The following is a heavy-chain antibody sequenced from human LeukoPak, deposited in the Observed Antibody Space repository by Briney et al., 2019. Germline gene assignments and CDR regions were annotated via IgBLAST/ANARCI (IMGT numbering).Heavy chain of an antibody. D-gene: IGHD2-15*01. CDR1: GFTFSNYA. CDR2: IYGSDDKT. CDR3: AKTQGYYDA. Sequence: GGSLRLSCVASGFTFSNYAMSWVRQAPGKGLELVSGIYGSDDKTVYGDAVKGRFTISRDNSKNTLYLQTNSLRADDTAVYYCAKTQGYYDAWGQGALVTVSS. V-gene: IGHV3-23*01. J-gene: IGHJ5*02.